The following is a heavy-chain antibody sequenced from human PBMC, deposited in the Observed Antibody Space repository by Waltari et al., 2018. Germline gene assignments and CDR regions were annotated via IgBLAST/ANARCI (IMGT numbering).Heavy chain of an antibody. CDR3: ARDRGRGIYLDS. J-gene: IGHJ4*02. Sequence: QMQESGPGLVKPSETLSVTCTVSGESMSSGDWWSWVRQSPEKGLEWIGQIQRSGRTHYNPSFESRVSISVDPSSNQFSLRMTSTTAADTAVYYCARDRGRGIYLDSWGRGTLVTVSA. CDR1: GESMSSGDW. V-gene: IGHV4-4*02. D-gene: IGHD2-15*01. CDR2: IQRSGRT.